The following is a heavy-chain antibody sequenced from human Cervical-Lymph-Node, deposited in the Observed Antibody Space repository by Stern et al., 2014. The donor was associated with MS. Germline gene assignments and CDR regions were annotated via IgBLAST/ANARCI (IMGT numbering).Heavy chain of an antibody. CDR3: ARMMGSGYRHYFDY. D-gene: IGHD3-3*01. J-gene: IGHJ4*02. V-gene: IGHV2-70*04. CDR1: GFSLVTSGVR. CDR2: IDWKAKP. Sequence: QVNLKESGPALVKPTQTLTLTCTFSGFSLVTSGVRVSWIRQPPGKALEWLERIDWKAKPFYNTSLMTRLTISKDTSKNQVVLTMTNVDPVDTATYYCARMMGSGYRHYFDYWGQGTPVTVS.